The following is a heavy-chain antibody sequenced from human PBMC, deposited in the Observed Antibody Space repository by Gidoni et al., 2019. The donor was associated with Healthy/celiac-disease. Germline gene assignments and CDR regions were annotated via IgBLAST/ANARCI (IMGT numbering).Heavy chain of an antibody. CDR2: MNPNSGNT. CDR1: GYTFTRYD. D-gene: IGHD3-3*01. V-gene: IGHV1-8*01. J-gene: IGHJ6*02. Sequence: QVPLVQSGAEVQTPGASVKFSFKASGYTFTRYDSNWVRQDTGQGLEWVGWMNPNSGNTGYAQKVQGRVTMTRNTSISTAYMELSSLRSEDTAVYYCARVGYDFWSGYPSDVWGQGTTVTVSS. CDR3: ARVGYDFWSGYPSDV.